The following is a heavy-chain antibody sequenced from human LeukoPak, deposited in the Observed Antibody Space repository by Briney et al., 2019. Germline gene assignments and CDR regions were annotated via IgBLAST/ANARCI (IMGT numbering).Heavy chain of an antibody. Sequence: SETLSLTCTVSGASISSYYWSWIRQPPGKGLEWIAYVRDNGESNYNPSLKSRVTISVDTRNNQISLRLNFVTAADTAIYYCARQPAGTAAFDIWGLGTMVTVSS. D-gene: IGHD1-14*01. J-gene: IGHJ3*02. CDR3: ARQPAGTAAFDI. CDR1: GASISSYY. CDR2: VRDNGES. V-gene: IGHV4-59*08.